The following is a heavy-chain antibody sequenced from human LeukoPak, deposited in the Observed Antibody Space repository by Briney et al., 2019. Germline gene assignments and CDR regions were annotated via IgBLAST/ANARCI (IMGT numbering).Heavy chain of an antibody. CDR1: GGSFSGYY. J-gene: IGHJ5*02. CDR2: INHSGST. CDR3: ARAPNWFDP. Sequence: SETLSLTCAVYGGSFSGYYWSWIRQPPGKGLEWIGEINHSGSTNYNPSLKSRVTISVDTSKNQFSLKLSSVTAADTVVYYCARAPNWFDPWGQGTLVTVSS. V-gene: IGHV4-34*01.